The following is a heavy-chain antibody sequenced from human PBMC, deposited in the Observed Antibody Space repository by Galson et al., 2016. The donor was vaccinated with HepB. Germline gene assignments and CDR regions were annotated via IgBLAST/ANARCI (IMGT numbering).Heavy chain of an antibody. V-gene: IGHV4-59*01. CDR2: IYYGGSI. D-gene: IGHD6-13*01. J-gene: IGHJ4*02. CDR1: ADSISNYY. Sequence: SETLSLTCTVFADSISNYYWSWIRQPPGKGLEWIGYIYYGGSINYNPSLKSRVAISGDASKSQFSLMLTSVTAADTAVYYCARGDSSSPYPFEYWGQGTLVTVSS. CDR3: ARGDSSSPYPFEY.